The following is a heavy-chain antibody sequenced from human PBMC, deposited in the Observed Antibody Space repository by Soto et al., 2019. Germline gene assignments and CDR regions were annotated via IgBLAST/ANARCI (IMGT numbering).Heavy chain of an antibody. D-gene: IGHD1-20*01. J-gene: IGHJ5*02. CDR2: SYHSGNT. Sequence: QVQLQESGPGLVKPSQTLSLTCTVSGGSISSGGYYWIWIRQHPGKGLEWIGYSYHSGNTYYNPSLNRRVSISVDPSKNQYSLKRCAVTAEDTGVYCWARAITGSANWFDPWGQGTLVTVSS. V-gene: IGHV4-31*03. CDR3: ARAITGSANWFDP. CDR1: GGSISSGGYY.